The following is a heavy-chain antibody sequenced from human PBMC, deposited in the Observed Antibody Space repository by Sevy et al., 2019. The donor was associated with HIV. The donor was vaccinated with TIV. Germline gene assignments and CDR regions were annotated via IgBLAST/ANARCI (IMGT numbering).Heavy chain of an antibody. CDR3: ARRYLPSAPPALDY. D-gene: IGHD2-2*01. V-gene: IGHV3-23*01. J-gene: IGHJ4*02. CDR1: VFTFNNYV. CDR2: ISHGGGTT. Sequence: WGSLRLSCAASVFTFNNYVMNWVRQAPGKGLEWVSVISHGGGTTYYADSVKGRFTISRDDSKDTVYLEMNSLRAEDTAVYYCARRYLPSAPPALDYWGQGTLVTVSS.